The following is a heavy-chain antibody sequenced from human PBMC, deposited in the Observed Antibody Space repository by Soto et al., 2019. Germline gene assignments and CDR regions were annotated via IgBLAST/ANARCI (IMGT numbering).Heavy chain of an antibody. J-gene: IGHJ3*02. V-gene: IGHV3-30-3*01. CDR2: ISYDGSNK. CDR1: GFTFSSYA. CDR3: ARARIPYCSSTSCYGAFDI. D-gene: IGHD2-2*01. Sequence: GGSLRLSCAASGFTFSSYAMHWVRQAPGKGLEWVAVISYDGSNKYYADSVKGRFTISRDNSKNTLYLQMNSLRAEDTAVYYCARARIPYCSSTSCYGAFDIWGQGTMVTVSS.